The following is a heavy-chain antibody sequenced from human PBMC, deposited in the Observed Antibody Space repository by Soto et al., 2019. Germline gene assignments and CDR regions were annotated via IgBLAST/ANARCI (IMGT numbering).Heavy chain of an antibody. CDR3: ASITGTTGAFDI. V-gene: IGHV4-59*01. CDR1: GGSISSYY. J-gene: IGHJ3*02. CDR2: IYYSGST. D-gene: IGHD1-7*01. Sequence: PSETLSLTCTVSGGSISSYYWSWIRQPPGKGLEWIGYIYYSGSTNYNPSLKSRVTISVDTSKNQFSLKLSSVTAADPAVYYCASITGTTGAFDIWGQGTMVTVSS.